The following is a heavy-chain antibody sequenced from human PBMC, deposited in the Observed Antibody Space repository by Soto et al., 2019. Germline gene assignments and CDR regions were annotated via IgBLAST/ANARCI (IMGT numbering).Heavy chain of an antibody. D-gene: IGHD4-4*01. CDR3: AKDSNKYSSSLRGRYFDY. Sequence: GGSLRRSCAASGFPFSSYVMSWVRQGPGKGLEWGSGISGGGSNTFYAGYVKGRVTVSRDSSKNTLLLQMNSLGAEDTAVYYCAKDSNKYSSSLRGRYFDYWGQGIGVTVSS. CDR2: ISGGGSNT. J-gene: IGHJ4*02. CDR1: GFPFSSYV. V-gene: IGHV3-23*01.